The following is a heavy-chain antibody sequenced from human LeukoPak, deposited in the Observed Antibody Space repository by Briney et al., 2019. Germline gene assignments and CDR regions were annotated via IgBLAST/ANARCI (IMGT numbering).Heavy chain of an antibody. CDR1: GFTFRDYY. CDR3: ATEKGVWDAFDI. D-gene: IGHD3-10*01. Sequence: PGGSLRLSCAASGFTFRDYYMSWIRQAPGKGLEWLSYISSSSGTIYDADSVKGRFTISRDNAKNTLYLQMDSLRAEDTAVYYCATEKGVWDAFDIWGQGTMVTVPS. CDR2: ISSSSGTI. V-gene: IGHV3-11*04. J-gene: IGHJ3*02.